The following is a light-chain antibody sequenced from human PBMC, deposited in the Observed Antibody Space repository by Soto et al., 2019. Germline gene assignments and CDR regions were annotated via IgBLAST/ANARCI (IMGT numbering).Light chain of an antibody. Sequence: QSALTQPASVSGSPGQSITISCTGTGSDVGSQNLVSWYQQHPGKAPKLMIYEVSDRPSGVSHRFSGSKSGNTASLTISGLQAEDEADYYCSSYTTSTTYVFGTGTRSPS. J-gene: IGLJ1*01. CDR3: SSYTTSTTYV. V-gene: IGLV2-14*02. CDR1: GSDVGSQNL. CDR2: EVS.